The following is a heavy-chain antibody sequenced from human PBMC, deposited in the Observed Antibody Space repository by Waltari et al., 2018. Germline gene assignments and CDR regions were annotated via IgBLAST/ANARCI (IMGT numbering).Heavy chain of an antibody. D-gene: IGHD3-3*01. CDR1: GFTFSSYS. CDR2: ISSSSSYI. CDR3: ARTGFLEWLFSDP. Sequence: EVQLVESGGGLVKPGGSLRLSCAASGFTFSSYSMTWVRRAPGKGLEWVSSISSSSSYIYYADSVKGRFTISRDNAKNSLYLQMNSLRAEDTAVYYCARTGFLEWLFSDPWGQGTLVTVSS. J-gene: IGHJ5*02. V-gene: IGHV3-21*01.